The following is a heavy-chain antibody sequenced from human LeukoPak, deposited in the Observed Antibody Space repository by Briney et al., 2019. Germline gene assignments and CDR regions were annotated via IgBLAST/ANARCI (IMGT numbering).Heavy chain of an antibody. Sequence: GGSLRLSCAASGFTFSSYWMSWVRQAPGKGLEWVANIKQDGSEKYYVDSVKGRFTISRDNAKNSLYLQMNSLRAEDTAVYYCAREEGIAAAGPPFDYWGQGTLVTVSS. CDR1: GFTFSSYW. CDR2: IKQDGSEK. V-gene: IGHV3-7*01. J-gene: IGHJ4*02. CDR3: AREEGIAAAGPPFDY. D-gene: IGHD6-13*01.